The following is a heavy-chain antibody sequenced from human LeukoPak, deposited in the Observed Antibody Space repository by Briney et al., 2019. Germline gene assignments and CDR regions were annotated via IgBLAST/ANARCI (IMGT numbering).Heavy chain of an antibody. V-gene: IGHV1-69*05. D-gene: IGHD6-13*01. Sequence: SVKVSCKASGGTFSSYAISWVRQAPGQGLEWMGRIIPIFGTANYAQKFQGGVTITTDESTSTAYMELSSLRSEDTAVYYCAGAAAGNWRYFDYWGQGTLVTVSS. J-gene: IGHJ4*02. CDR1: GGTFSSYA. CDR2: IIPIFGTA. CDR3: AGAAAGNWRYFDY.